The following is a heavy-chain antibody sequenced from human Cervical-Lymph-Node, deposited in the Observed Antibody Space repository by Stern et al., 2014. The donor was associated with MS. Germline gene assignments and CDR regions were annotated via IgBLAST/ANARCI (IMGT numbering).Heavy chain of an antibody. CDR3: ARRHCSSRRCGWFDP. CDR1: GYSFTSYW. CDR2: INPGDSDT. Sequence: VQLVQSGAEVKKPGESLKISCKGSGYSFTSYWIGWVRQMPGKGPEWMGIINPGDSDTRYSPSFQGQVTISADKSISTAYLQWSSLKASDTAMYYCARRHCSSRRCGWFDPWGQGTLVTVSS. V-gene: IGHV5-51*01. J-gene: IGHJ5*02. D-gene: IGHD2-2*01.